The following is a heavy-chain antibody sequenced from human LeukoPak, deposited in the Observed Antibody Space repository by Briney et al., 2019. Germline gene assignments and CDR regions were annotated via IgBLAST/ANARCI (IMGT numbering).Heavy chain of an antibody. CDR3: ARARIVGANWFDP. CDR1: GFTFSSYW. J-gene: IGHJ5*02. V-gene: IGHV3-74*01. CDR2: INSDGSIT. D-gene: IGHD1-26*01. Sequence: GGSLRLSCAASGFTFSSYWMHWVRQAPGKGLMWVSRINSDGSITNYADSVKGRFTVSRDNAKNSLYLQMNSLRAEDTAVYYCARARIVGANWFDPWGQGTLVTVPS.